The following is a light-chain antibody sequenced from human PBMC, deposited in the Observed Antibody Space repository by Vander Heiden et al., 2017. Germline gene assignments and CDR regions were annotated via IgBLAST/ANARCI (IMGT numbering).Light chain of an antibody. CDR2: AAS. CDR3: QKYNSAPQT. J-gene: IGKJ1*01. CDR1: QGISNY. Sequence: SPSSLAPPVADRVTSTSRASQGISNYLAWYQQKPGKVPKLLIYAASTLQSGVPSRFSGSGSGTDFTLTISSLQPEDVATYYCQKYNSAPQTFGQGTKVEIK. V-gene: IGKV1-27*01.